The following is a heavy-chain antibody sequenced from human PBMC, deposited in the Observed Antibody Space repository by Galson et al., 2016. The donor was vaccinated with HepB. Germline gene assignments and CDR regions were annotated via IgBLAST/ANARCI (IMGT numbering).Heavy chain of an antibody. Sequence: QSGAEVKKPGESLRISCKASGYSFTNYWITWVRQMPGKGLEWMGRIDPSDSYTTYSPSFQGHVTISVDESITTAYLQWNSLKASDTAVYYCAREGRKDNYPAPPDFWGLGTLVTVSS. J-gene: IGHJ4*02. V-gene: IGHV5-10-1*01. D-gene: IGHD5-24*01. CDR1: GYSFTNYW. CDR2: IDPSDSYT. CDR3: AREGRKDNYPAPPDF.